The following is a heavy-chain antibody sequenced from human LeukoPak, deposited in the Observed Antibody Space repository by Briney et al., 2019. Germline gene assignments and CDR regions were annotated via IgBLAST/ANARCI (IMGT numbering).Heavy chain of an antibody. D-gene: IGHD3-9*01. CDR3: ARAKFPYYDILRGSHEAFDI. CDR1: GGSFSGYY. Sequence: KSSETLSLTCTVYGGSFSGYYWSWIRQPPGKGLEWIGEINHSGSTNYNPSLKSRVTISVDTSKNQFSLKLSSVTAANTAVYSCARAKFPYYDILRGSHEAFDIWGQGTMVTVSS. CDR2: INHSGST. V-gene: IGHV4-34*01. J-gene: IGHJ3*02.